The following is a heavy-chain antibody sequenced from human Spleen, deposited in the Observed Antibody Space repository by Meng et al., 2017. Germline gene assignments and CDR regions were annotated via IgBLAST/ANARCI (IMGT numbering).Heavy chain of an antibody. V-gene: IGHV3-23*01. CDR1: GFAFSSYA. CDR2: ISGSGGST. J-gene: IGHJ6*02. CDR3: AKALTIVVVPAAMDYYYYGMDV. D-gene: IGHD2-2*01. Sequence: GGSLRLSCAASGFAFSSYALHWVRRAPGKGLEWVSAISGSGGSTYYADSVKGRFTISRDNSKNTLYLQMNSLRAEDTAVYYCAKALTIVVVPAAMDYYYYGMDVWGQGTTVTVSS.